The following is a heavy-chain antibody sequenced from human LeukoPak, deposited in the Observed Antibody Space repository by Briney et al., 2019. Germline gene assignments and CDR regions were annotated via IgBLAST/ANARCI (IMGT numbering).Heavy chain of an antibody. D-gene: IGHD4-17*01. CDR3: AREVGDYVGVFAY. Sequence: SETLSLTCTVSGGSISSYYWSWIRQPPGKGLEWIGYVFYSGSTNYNPSLKSRVTISVDMSKNQFSLKLTSVTAADTAVYYCAREVGDYVGVFAYCGQRSLPTVSS. CDR1: GGSISSYY. CDR2: VFYSGST. V-gene: IGHV4-59*01. J-gene: IGHJ4*02.